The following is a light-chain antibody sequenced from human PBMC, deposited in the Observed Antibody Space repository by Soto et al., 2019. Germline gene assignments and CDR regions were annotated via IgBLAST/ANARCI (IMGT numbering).Light chain of an antibody. V-gene: IGLV1-40*01. CDR3: SSFAGSPVV. J-gene: IGLJ2*01. CDR1: NSNIGAGYD. CDR2: GSI. Sequence: QSVLTQPPSVSGAPGQRVTIFCTGSNSNIGAGYDVHWYQQLPGTAPKLLIFGSINRPSGVPDRFSGSRSGNTASLTVSGLQAEDEADYYCSSFAGSPVVFGGGTKLTVL.